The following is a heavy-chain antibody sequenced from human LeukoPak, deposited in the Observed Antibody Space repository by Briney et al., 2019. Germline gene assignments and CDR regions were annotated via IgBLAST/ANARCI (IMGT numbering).Heavy chain of an antibody. J-gene: IGHJ4*02. CDR3: ARTGPLYFYY. V-gene: IGHV3-23*01. Sequence: PGGSLRLSCAASGFTFSFYGLSWVRQAPGKGLECVSAISGDGGITLYADSVKGRFTVSRDNSKSTLYLQMNSLRADDTAVYYCARTGPLYFYYWGQGTLVTVSS. D-gene: IGHD1-1*01. CDR1: GFTFSFYG. CDR2: ISGDGGIT.